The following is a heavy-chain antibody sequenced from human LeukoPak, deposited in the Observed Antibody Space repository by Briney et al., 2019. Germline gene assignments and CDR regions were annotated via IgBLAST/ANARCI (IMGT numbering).Heavy chain of an antibody. CDR3: AKAEVDVSIRGCPDY. J-gene: IGHJ4*02. V-gene: IGHV3-23*01. CDR2: ISGSGGST. D-gene: IGHD2-15*01. CDR1: GFTFSSYA. Sequence: GWSLRLSCAASGFTFSSYAMSWVRQAPGKGLEWLSAISGSGGSTYYADSVKGRFTLSRDNSKNTLYLQLNSLRAEDTAVYYCAKAEVDVSIRGCPDYWGQGTLVTVSS.